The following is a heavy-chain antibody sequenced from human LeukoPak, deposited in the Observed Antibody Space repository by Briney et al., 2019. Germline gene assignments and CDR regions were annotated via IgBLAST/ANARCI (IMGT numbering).Heavy chain of an antibody. V-gene: IGHV1-18*01. CDR3: AREFRSGSYSEFDY. CDR2: ISPYKGNT. J-gene: IGHJ4*02. D-gene: IGHD1-26*01. CDR1: NYTFTSYG. Sequence: ASVKVSCKASNYTFTSYGISWVRQAPGQGLERMGWISPYKGNTIYAQKLQGRVTMTTDTSTSTAYMELRSLRSDDTAVYYCAREFRSGSYSEFDYWGQGTLVTVSS.